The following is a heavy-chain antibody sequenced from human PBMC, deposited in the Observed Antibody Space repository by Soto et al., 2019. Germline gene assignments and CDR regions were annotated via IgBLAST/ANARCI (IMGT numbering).Heavy chain of an antibody. V-gene: IGHV1-69*06. CDR2: IIPIFGTP. J-gene: IGHJ5*02. CDR3: ARGLECRGYCLDIPTWFGP. Sequence: QVQLVQSGAEVKKSGSSVKVSCKASGGTFSTYTFSWVRQAPGQGLEWMGRIIPIFGTPYYAQKFQGRVTITADKYTSTVYMELSSLGSDDTAVYFCARGLECRGYCLDIPTWFGPWGQGTLVTVSS. D-gene: IGHD2-15*01. CDR1: GGTFSTYT.